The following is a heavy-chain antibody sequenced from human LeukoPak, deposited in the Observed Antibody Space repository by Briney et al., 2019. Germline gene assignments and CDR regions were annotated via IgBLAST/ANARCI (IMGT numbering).Heavy chain of an antibody. Sequence: SETLSLTCSVSGDSISLSFYYWGWIRQPPGKALEWIGSVYYSGTTSYNPSLKSRVTISVDMSKNHFSLRLRSVTAADTAVYYCARCDSSSSIDYWGQGTLVTVSS. CDR2: VYYSGTT. CDR3: ARCDSSSSIDY. CDR1: GDSISLSFYY. J-gene: IGHJ4*02. V-gene: IGHV4-39*07. D-gene: IGHD6-6*01.